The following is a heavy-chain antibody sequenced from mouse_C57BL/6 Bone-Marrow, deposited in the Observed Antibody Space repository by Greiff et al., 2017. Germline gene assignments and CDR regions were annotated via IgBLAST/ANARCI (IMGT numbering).Heavy chain of an antibody. J-gene: IGHJ4*01. CDR1: EYEFPSHD. CDR2: INSDGGST. V-gene: IGHV5-2*01. Sequence: DVHLVESGGGLVQPGESLKLSCESNEYEFPSHDMSWVRKTPEKRLELVAAINSDGGSTYYPDTMESRFIISRDNTKKTLYLQMSSLRSEDTALYYCARQDGYYNYYAIDYWGQGTSVTVSS. CDR3: ARQDGYYNYYAIDY. D-gene: IGHD2-3*01.